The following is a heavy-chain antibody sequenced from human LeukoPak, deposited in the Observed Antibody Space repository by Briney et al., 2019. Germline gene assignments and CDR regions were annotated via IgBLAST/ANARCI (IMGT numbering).Heavy chain of an antibody. CDR1: GFTFSSYG. CDR2: IRYDGSNK. V-gene: IGHV3-30*02. CDR3: ARSVDTAMVTPNDAFDI. J-gene: IGHJ3*02. Sequence: GGSLRLSCAASGFTFSSYGMYWVRQAPGKGLEWVAFIRYDGSNKYYADSVKGRFTISRDNSKNTLYLQMNSLRAEDTAVYYCARSVDTAMVTPNDAFDIWGQGTMVTVSS. D-gene: IGHD5-18*01.